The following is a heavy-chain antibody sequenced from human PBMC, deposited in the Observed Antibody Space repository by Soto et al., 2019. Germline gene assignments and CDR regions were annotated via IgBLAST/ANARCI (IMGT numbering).Heavy chain of an antibody. CDR1: GFTFSSYA. D-gene: IGHD3-22*01. Sequence: PGGSLRLSCAASGFTFSSYAMSWVRQAPGKGLEWVSAISGSGGSTYYADSVKGRFTISRDNSKNTLYLQMNTLRAEDTAVYYCEIQSSGFSSDYWGQGTLVTVSS. CDR3: EIQSSGFSSDY. CDR2: ISGSGGST. V-gene: IGHV3-23*01. J-gene: IGHJ4*02.